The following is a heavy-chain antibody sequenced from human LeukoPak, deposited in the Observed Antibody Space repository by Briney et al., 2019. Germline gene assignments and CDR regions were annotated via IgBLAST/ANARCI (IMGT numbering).Heavy chain of an antibody. J-gene: IGHJ3*02. CDR1: GFTFSSYS. CDR2: ISSSSNYI. V-gene: IGHV3-21*01. Sequence: GGSLRLSCAASGFTFSSYSMNWVRQAPGKGLEWVSSISSSSNYIYYADSVKGRFTISRDNAKYSLFLQMNSLRVEDTAVYYCAREMTYGSSAFDIWGQGTTVIVSS. CDR3: AREMTYGSSAFDI. D-gene: IGHD6-6*01.